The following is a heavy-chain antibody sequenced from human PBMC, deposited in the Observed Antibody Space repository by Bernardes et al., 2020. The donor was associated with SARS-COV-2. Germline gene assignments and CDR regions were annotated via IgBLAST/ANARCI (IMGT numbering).Heavy chain of an antibody. Sequence: GGSLRLSCAASGFTFSSYGMHWVRQAPGKGLEWVAVIWYDGSNKYYADSVKGRFTISRDNSKNTLYLQMNSLRAEDTAVYYCAREGLVVATTGFDYWGQGTLVTVSS. CDR3: AREGLVVATTGFDY. CDR1: GFTFSSYG. D-gene: IGHD1-26*01. V-gene: IGHV3-33*01. J-gene: IGHJ4*02. CDR2: IWYDGSNK.